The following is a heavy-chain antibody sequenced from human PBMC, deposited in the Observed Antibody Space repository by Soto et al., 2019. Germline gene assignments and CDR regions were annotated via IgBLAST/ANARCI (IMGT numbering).Heavy chain of an antibody. D-gene: IGHD6-13*01. J-gene: IGHJ6*02. V-gene: IGHV1-3*01. CDR2: INAGNGNT. CDR3: ARSSLLVQSYSYGMDV. CDR1: GYSFTSYA. Sequence: ASVRVSCKASGYSFTSYAIHWLLHAPGQRLEWMGWINAGNGNTKYSQKFQGRVTITRDTSASTAYMELSSLRSEDTAVYYCARSSLLVQSYSYGMDVWGQGPTVTVSS.